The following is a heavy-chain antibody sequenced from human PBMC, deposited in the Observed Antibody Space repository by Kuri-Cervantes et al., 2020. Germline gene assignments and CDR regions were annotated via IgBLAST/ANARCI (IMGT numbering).Heavy chain of an antibody. Sequence: GESLKISCAASGFIFTDYYMSWIRQAPGKGLEWVSHISSSGSTLYYADSVEGRFTISRDNAKNSLYLQMNGLRAEDTAIYFCARVGYDRSGYRIEFNFDFWGQGTLVTVSS. CDR2: ISSSGSTL. CDR3: ARVGYDRSGYRIEFNFDF. V-gene: IGHV3-11*04. J-gene: IGHJ4*02. D-gene: IGHD3-22*01. CDR1: GFIFTDYY.